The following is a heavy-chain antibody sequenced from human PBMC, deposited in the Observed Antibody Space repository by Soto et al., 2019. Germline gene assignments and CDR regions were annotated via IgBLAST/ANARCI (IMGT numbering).Heavy chain of an antibody. J-gene: IGHJ3*02. V-gene: IGHV3-33*01. D-gene: IGHD4-17*01. CDR2: IWYDGSNK. CDR3: ARDLSGDYGALDT. Sequence: PGGSLRLSFAPSGFTFSSYGMHWARRAPGKGLEWVAVIWYDGSNKVYADSVKGRFTISRDNSKNTLYLQMNSLRAEDTAVYYCARDLSGDYGALDTWGQGTMVTVSS. CDR1: GFTFSSYG.